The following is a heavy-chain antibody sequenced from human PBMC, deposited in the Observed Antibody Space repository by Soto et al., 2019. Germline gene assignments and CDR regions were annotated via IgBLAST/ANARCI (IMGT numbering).Heavy chain of an antibody. CDR3: ARQRTTVVTQAYFDH. Sequence: SETLSLTCSVSGESICSSSYYWVWIRQPPGKGLEWIGSIYYSGRTYYNPSFKSRVTISIDTSKNQFSLKLSSVTATDTAVYYCARQRTTVVTQAYFDHWGQGALVTVSS. CDR2: IYYSGRT. V-gene: IGHV4-39*01. J-gene: IGHJ4*02. D-gene: IGHD2-21*02. CDR1: GESICSSSYY.